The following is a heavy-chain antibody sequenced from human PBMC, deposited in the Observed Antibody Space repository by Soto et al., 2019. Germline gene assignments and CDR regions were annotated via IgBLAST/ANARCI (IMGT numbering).Heavy chain of an antibody. CDR3: ARADPDASVGF. CDR2: ISYSGSS. Sequence: ETLSPTCPVSGVSMSSHYWTWLRQPPGKGLEWIGYISYSGSSYYNPSLKSRVTISADTSRNQFSLRLTSVIAEDTAVYFCARADPDASVGFWGQGTLVTVSS. D-gene: IGHD3-16*01. V-gene: IGHV4-59*11. J-gene: IGHJ4*02. CDR1: GVSMSSHY.